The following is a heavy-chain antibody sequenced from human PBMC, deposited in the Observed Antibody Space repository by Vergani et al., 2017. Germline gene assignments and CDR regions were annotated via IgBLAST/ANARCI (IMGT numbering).Heavy chain of an antibody. Sequence: QVQLVQSGAEVKKPGASVKVSCKASGYTFTSYAMHWVRQAPGQRLEWMGWINAGKGNTKYSQKFQGRVTITRDTSASTAYMELSSLRSEDTAVDYCAEGSGFYDSSGYYLYWGQGTLVTVSS. CDR1: GYTFTSYA. D-gene: IGHD3-22*01. CDR3: AEGSGFYDSSGYYLY. CDR2: INAGKGNT. V-gene: IGHV1-3*01. J-gene: IGHJ4*02.